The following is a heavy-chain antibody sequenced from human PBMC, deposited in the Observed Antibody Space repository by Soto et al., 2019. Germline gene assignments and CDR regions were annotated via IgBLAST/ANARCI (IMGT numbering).Heavy chain of an antibody. D-gene: IGHD3-10*01. CDR1: GFSLSTSGMC. V-gene: IGHV2-70*01. Sequence: SGPTLVNPTQPLTLTCTFSGFSLSTSGMCVSWIRQPPGKALEWLALIDWDDDKYYSTSLKTRLTISKDTSKNQVILTMTNMDPVDTATYYCARIRSLWFGELLFDYWGQGTLVTVSS. J-gene: IGHJ4*02. CDR2: IDWDDDK. CDR3: ARIRSLWFGELLFDY.